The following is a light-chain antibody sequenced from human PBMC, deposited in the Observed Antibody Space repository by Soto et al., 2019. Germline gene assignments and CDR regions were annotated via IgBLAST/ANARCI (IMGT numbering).Light chain of an antibody. Sequence: QSVLTQPPSVSGAPGQRVTISCTGSTSNIGAGYDIHWYQQLPGTAPKLLIYRNTYRPSGVPDRFSGSKSGTSASLAITGLQAEDEADYYCQSYDSSLSGAVFGGGTQLTVL. CDR1: TSNIGAGYD. J-gene: IGLJ3*02. V-gene: IGLV1-40*01. CDR2: RNT. CDR3: QSYDSSLSGAV.